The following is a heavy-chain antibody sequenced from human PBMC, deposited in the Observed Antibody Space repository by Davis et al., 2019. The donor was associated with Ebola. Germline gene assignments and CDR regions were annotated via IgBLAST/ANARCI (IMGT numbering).Heavy chain of an antibody. CDR1: GGSISSSSYY. CDR3: ARSRVLRYGMDV. Sequence: MPSETLSLTCTVSGGSISSSSYYWGWIRQPPGKGLEWIGSIYYSGSTYYNPSLKSRVTISIDTSKNQFSLKLSSVTAADTAVYYCARSRVLRYGMDVWGKGTTVTVSS. V-gene: IGHV4-39*07. J-gene: IGHJ6*04. CDR2: IYYSGST.